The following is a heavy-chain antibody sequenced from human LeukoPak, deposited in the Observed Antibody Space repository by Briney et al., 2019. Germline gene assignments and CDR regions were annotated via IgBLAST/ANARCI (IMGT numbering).Heavy chain of an antibody. CDR1: GGSINTNNYY. CDR2: IYYSGST. D-gene: IGHD5-18*01. Sequence: SETLSLTCTVSGGSINTNNYYWGWIRQPPGKGLEWIGSIYYSGSTYYNPSLKSRVTISVDTSKNQFSLKLSSVTAAGTAVYYCASRTSGYSYGSKSYWFDPWGQGTLVTVSS. CDR3: ASRTSGYSYGSKSYWFDP. J-gene: IGHJ5*02. V-gene: IGHV4-39*07.